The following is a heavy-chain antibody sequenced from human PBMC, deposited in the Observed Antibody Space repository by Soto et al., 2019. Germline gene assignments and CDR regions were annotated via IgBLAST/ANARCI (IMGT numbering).Heavy chain of an antibody. J-gene: IGHJ4*02. CDR3: AKERTYSVASGFDS. D-gene: IGHD1-26*01. V-gene: IGHV3-30*18. CDR1: GFTFTTYG. CDR2: ISYDGSHA. Sequence: QVQLVDSGGGVVQPGRYLRLSCAASGFTFTTYGMHWVRRAPGKGLEWVAVISYDGSHAYYADSVKGRFTISRDNSKNTLYLQINSLRAEDTDVYYCAKERTYSVASGFDSWGRGTLVTVSS.